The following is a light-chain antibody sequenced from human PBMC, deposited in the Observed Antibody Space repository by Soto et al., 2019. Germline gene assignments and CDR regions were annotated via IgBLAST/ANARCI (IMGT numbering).Light chain of an antibody. CDR2: EVS. CDR1: SSDVGGYNY. V-gene: IGLV2-8*01. J-gene: IGLJ1*01. Sequence: QSVLTQPPSASWSPGQSVTISCTGTSSDVGGYNYVSWYQQHPGQAPKLMIYEVSKRPSGVPHRFSGSKSGNTASLTVSGLQAEDEADYYCSSYGGSNNYVFGTGTKVTVL. CDR3: SSYGGSNNYV.